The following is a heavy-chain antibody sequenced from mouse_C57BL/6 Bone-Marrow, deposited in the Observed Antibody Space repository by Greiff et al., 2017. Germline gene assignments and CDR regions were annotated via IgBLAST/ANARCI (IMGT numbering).Heavy chain of an antibody. V-gene: IGHV5-6*02. J-gene: IGHJ4*01. Sequence: DVKLVESGGDLVKPGGSLKLSCAASGFTFSSYGMSWVRQTPDKRLEWVATISSGGSYTYYPDSVKGRFTISRDNAKNTLYLHMSSLKSEDTAMYYCARPQGYAMDYWGQGTSVTVSS. CDR1: GFTFSSYG. CDR3: ARPQGYAMDY. CDR2: ISSGGSYT.